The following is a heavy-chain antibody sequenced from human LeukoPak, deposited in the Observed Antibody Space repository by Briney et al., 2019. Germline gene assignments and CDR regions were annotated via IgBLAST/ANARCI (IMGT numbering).Heavy chain of an antibody. CDR1: GFTFSTYS. CDR3: ARARSQYCSGGSCSPAGYYYYGMDV. Sequence: GGSLRLSCAASGFTFSTYSMNWVRQAPGKGLEWVSYISSSSSTIYYADPVKGRFTIYLQTNSLRAEDTAVYYCARARSQYCSGGSCSPAGYYYYGMDVWGQGTTVTVSS. D-gene: IGHD2-15*01. CDR2: ISSSSSTI. J-gene: IGHJ6*02. V-gene: IGHV3-48*01.